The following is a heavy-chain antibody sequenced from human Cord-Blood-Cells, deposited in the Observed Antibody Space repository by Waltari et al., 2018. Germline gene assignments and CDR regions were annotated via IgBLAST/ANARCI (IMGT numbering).Heavy chain of an antibody. J-gene: IGHJ4*02. V-gene: IGHV3-53*01. CDR3: ARVLYSSSWYTDY. D-gene: IGHD6-13*01. Sequence: EVQLVESGGGLIQPGGSLRLSCAASGFTVSSNYMSWVRRAPGKGLEWVSVIYSGGSTCYEDTEKGRFTISRDKAKDTLYLQMNSRRAEDTAVYYCARVLYSSSWYTDYWGQGTLVTVSS. CDR2: IYSGGST. CDR1: GFTVSSNY.